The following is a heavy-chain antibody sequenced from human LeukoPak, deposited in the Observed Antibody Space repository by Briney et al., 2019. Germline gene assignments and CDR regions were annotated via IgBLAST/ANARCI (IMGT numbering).Heavy chain of an antibody. CDR3: ARSSGSYFFYFDY. CDR2: ISVYNGNT. D-gene: IGHD1-26*01. J-gene: IGHJ4*02. Sequence: ASVKVSCKASGGTFSSYAISWVRQAPGQGLEWMGWISVYNGNTNYAQKLQGRVTMTTDTSTSTAYMELRSLRSDDTAVYYCARSSGSYFFYFDYWGQGTLVTVSS. CDR1: GGTFSSYA. V-gene: IGHV1-18*01.